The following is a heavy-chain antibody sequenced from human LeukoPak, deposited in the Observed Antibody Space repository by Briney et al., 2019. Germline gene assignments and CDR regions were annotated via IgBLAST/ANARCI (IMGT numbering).Heavy chain of an antibody. V-gene: IGHV3-21*01. D-gene: IGHD3-3*01. CDR1: GFTFSSYS. CDR2: ISSSSSYI. CDR3: ASGDFWSGYYPPGY. J-gene: IGHJ4*02. Sequence: GGSLRLSCAASGFTFSSYSMNWVRQAPGKGLEWVSSISSSSSYIYYADSVKGRFTISSDNAKNSLYLQMNSLRAEDTAVYYCASGDFWSGYYPPGYWGQGTLVTVSS.